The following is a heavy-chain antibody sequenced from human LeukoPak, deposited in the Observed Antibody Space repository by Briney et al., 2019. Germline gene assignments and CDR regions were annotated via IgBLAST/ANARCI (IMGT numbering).Heavy chain of an antibody. J-gene: IGHJ4*02. D-gene: IGHD2-8*01. CDR2: IYHDYTT. CDR3: ANADTEDFFDF. CDR1: TYSISSDFY. Sequence: SGALSLTCAVSTYSISSDFYWGWVRQPPGQGLEWVGSIYHDYTTYYNLSLRGRVTLSLDMSRKQFSLELTSVTAADTATYYCANADTEDFFDFWGQGKLVTVSS. V-gene: IGHV4-38-2*01.